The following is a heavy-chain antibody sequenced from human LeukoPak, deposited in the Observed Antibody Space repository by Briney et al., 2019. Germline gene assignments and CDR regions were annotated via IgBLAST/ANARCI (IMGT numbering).Heavy chain of an antibody. J-gene: IGHJ6*02. V-gene: IGHV3-74*01. D-gene: IGHD3-16*01. Sequence: PGGSLRLSCAASGFTFSSSWMHWVRQAPGKGLVWVSRITRDGSSTTYADSVKGRFTTSRDNAKNTLYLQMDSLRDDDTAVYYCARDGVPGGRDVWGQGTTVTVS. CDR1: GFTFSSSW. CDR2: ITRDGSST. CDR3: ARDGVPGGRDV.